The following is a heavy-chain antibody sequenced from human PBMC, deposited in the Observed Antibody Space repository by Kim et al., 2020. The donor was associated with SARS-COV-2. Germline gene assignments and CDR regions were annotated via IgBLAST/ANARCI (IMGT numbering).Heavy chain of an antibody. Sequence: GGSLRLSCAASGFTFSSYAMSWVRQAPGKGLEWVSAISGSGGSTYYADSVKGRFTISRDNSKNTLYLQMNSLRAEDTAVYYRAKDLNDFWIVGMDVWGQGTTVTVSS. CDR1: GFTFSSYA. CDR2: ISGSGGST. CDR3: AKDLNDFWIVGMDV. V-gene: IGHV3-23*01. D-gene: IGHD3-3*01. J-gene: IGHJ6*02.